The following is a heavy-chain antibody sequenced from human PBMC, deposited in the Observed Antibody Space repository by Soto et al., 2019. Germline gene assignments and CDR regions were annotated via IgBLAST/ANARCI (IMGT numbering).Heavy chain of an antibody. CDR2: ISYDGSNK. CDR1: GFTFSSYG. V-gene: IGHV3-30*18. D-gene: IGHD3-9*01. Sequence: GGSLRLSCAASGFTFSSYGMHWVRQAPGKGLEWVAVISYDGSNKYYADSVKGRFTISRDNSKNTLYLQMNSLRAEDTAVYYCAKGEAYYDILTGYFPNDYWGQGTLVTVSS. CDR3: AKGEAYYDILTGYFPNDY. J-gene: IGHJ4*02.